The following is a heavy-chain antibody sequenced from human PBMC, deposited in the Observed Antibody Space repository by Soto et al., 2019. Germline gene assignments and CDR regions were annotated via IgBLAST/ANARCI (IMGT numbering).Heavy chain of an antibody. V-gene: IGHV1-8*01. Sequence: QVRVVQSGAEVKKPGASVKVSCKTSGYTFTDYDINWVRQAPGQGLEWMGWVSHDHGNAGYARQFQGRITMTSDTSIDTVFMELTNLRPEDTAVYYCAVTTGYWGQGTKVTVSS. CDR3: AVTTGY. J-gene: IGHJ4*02. CDR2: VSHDHGNA. CDR1: GYTFTDYD. D-gene: IGHD4-17*01.